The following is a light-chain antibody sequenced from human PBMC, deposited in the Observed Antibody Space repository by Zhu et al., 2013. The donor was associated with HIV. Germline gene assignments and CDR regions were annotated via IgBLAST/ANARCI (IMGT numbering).Light chain of an antibody. J-gene: IGLJ3*02. Sequence: QSELTQPPSASGTPGQRVTISCSGISSNIGSNTVNWYQQLPGTAPKLLIYFINQRPSGVPDRFSGSKSGTSASLGINGLQSEDEADYYCAAWDDSVSGWVFGGGTKLTVL. CDR3: AAWDDSVSGWV. CDR1: SSNIGSNT. CDR2: FIN. V-gene: IGLV1-44*01.